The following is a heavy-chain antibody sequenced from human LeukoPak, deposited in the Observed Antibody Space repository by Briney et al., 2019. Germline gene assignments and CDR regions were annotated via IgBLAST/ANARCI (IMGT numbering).Heavy chain of an antibody. CDR2: IYYSGST. D-gene: IGHD2-21*01. J-gene: IGHJ6*03. CDR1: GGSISSSSYY. CDR3: ARHSSVFPMDV. Sequence: YPSETLSLTCTVSGGSISSSSYYWGWIRQPPGKGLEWIGSIYYSGSTYYNPSLKSRVTISVDTSKNQFSLKLSSVTAADTAVYYCARHSSVFPMDVWGKGTTVTVSS. V-gene: IGHV4-39*01.